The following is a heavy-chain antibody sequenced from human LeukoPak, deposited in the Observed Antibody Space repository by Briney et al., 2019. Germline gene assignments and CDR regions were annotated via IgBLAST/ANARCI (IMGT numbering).Heavy chain of an antibody. CDR1: GFTFTNYW. V-gene: IGHV3-74*01. J-gene: IGHJ4*02. CDR3: AREVVEMATITTFFDY. Sequence: GGSLRLSCAASGFTFTNYWMHWVRQAPGKGLVWVSRVLSDGSRISYADSVKGRFTISRDNAKNSLYLQMNSLRAEDTAVYYCAREVVEMATITTFFDYWGQGTLVTVSS. D-gene: IGHD5-24*01. CDR2: VLSDGSRI.